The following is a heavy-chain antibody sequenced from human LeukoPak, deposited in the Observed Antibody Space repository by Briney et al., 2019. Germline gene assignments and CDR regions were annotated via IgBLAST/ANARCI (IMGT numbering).Heavy chain of an antibody. J-gene: IGHJ4*02. D-gene: IGHD3-3*01. CDR3: ARIDFWSGYYLDY. CDR2: IYYSGST. V-gene: IGHV4-31*03. CDR1: GGSISSGGYY. Sequence: SQTLSLTCTVSGGSISSGGYYWSWIRQHPGKGLEWIGYIYYSGSTYYNPSLKSRVTISVDTSKNQFSLKLSSVTAADTAVYYCARIDFWSGYYLDYWGQGTLVTVSS.